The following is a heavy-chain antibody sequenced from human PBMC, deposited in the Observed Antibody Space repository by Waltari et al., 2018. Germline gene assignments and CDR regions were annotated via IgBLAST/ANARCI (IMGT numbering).Heavy chain of an antibody. CDR3: ARDVYKLAEEYYYYGMDV. J-gene: IGHJ6*02. V-gene: IGHV1-18*01. Sequence: QVQLVQSGAEVKKPGASVKVSCKASGYTFTSYGISWVRQAPGQWLGWMGWIRAYNGNTNYAQKLQGKVTMTTETSTSTAYMELRSLRSDDTAVYYCARDVYKLAEEYYYYGMDVWGQGTTVTVSS. CDR1: GYTFTSYG. D-gene: IGHD6-13*01. CDR2: IRAYNGNT.